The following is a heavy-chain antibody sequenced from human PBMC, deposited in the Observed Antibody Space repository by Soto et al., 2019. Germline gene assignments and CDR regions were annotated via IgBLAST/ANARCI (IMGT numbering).Heavy chain of an antibody. D-gene: IGHD2-15*01. CDR3: ARAPGGPDGPGDY. Sequence: QVQLVQSGAEVKKPGASVKVSCKASGYTFTSYAMHWVRQAPGQRLEWMGWINAGNGNTKYSQKFQGRVTITRDTPGSTAYMELSSLRSEDRAVYSCARAPGGPDGPGDYWGQGTLVPVSS. V-gene: IGHV1-3*01. CDR1: GYTFTSYA. J-gene: IGHJ4*02. CDR2: INAGNGNT.